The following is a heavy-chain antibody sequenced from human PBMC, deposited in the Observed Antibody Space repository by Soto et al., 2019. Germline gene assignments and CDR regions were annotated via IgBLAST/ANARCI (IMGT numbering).Heavy chain of an antibody. Sequence: GASVKVSCKASGYSFNSYDITWVRQAPGQGLEWMGWISAYNGNPNYAQKFQGRVTMTTDTSTSTAYMELRSLRSDDTAVYYCARDFVPNRYYDFWSGYDAFDIWGQGTMVTVSS. CDR1: GYSFNSYD. D-gene: IGHD3-3*01. CDR2: ISAYNGNP. V-gene: IGHV1-18*01. J-gene: IGHJ3*02. CDR3: ARDFVPNRYYDFWSGYDAFDI.